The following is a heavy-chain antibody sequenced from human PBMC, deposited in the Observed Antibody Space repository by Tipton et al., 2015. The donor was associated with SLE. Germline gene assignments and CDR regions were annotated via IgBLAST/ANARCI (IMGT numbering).Heavy chain of an antibody. D-gene: IGHD3-3*01. V-gene: IGHV4-61*02. CDR1: GDSFRSGGFH. J-gene: IGHJ4*02. CDR3: ARGDFWSGNDY. Sequence: TLSLTCTVSGDSFRSGGFHWSWIRQPAGKGLEWIGRIYASGITHYNPSLNSRLIISIDTSNNRFSLKLRSVTAADTALYYCARGDFWSGNDYWDQGILVTVSS. CDR2: IYASGIT.